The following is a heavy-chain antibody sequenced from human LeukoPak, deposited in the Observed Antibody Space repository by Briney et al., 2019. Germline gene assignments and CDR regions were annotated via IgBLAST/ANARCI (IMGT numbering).Heavy chain of an antibody. CDR2: MNPNSGNT. CDR1: GYTFTSYD. D-gene: IGHD5-18*01. CDR3: ARERGDTAMFTGHYYYYYYMDV. J-gene: IGHJ6*03. V-gene: IGHV1-8*01. Sequence: GASVKVSCKASGYTFTSYDINWVRQATGQGLKWMGWMNPNSGNTGYAQKFQGRVTMTRNTSISTAYMELSSLRSEDTAVYYCARERGDTAMFTGHYYYYYYMDVWGKGTTVTVSS.